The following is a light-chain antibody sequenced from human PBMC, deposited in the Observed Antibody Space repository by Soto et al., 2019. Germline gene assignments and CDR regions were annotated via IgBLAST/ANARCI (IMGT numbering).Light chain of an antibody. J-gene: IGLJ1*01. V-gene: IGLV2-14*01. CDR3: SSYTSSSTLFYV. Sequence: QSVLTQPASVSGSPGQSITISSTGTSSDVGGYNYVSWYQQHPGKAPKLMIYDVSNRPSGVSNRFSGSKSGNTASLTISGLQAEDEADYYCSSYTSSSTLFYVFGTGTKLTVL. CDR1: SSDVGGYNY. CDR2: DVS.